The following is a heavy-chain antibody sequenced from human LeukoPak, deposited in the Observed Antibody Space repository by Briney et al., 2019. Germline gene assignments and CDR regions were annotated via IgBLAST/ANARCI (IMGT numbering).Heavy chain of an antibody. D-gene: IGHD2-15*01. CDR1: GYTFTGYY. Sequence: ASVKVSCKASGYTFTGYYMHWVRQAPGQGLEWMGRINPNSGGTNYAQKFQGRVTMTRDPSISTAYMELSRLRSDDTAVYYCARARGERVVVAASPYYYYMDVWGKGTTVPVSS. V-gene: IGHV1-2*06. CDR2: INPNSGGT. CDR3: ARARGERVVVAASPYYYYMDV. J-gene: IGHJ6*03.